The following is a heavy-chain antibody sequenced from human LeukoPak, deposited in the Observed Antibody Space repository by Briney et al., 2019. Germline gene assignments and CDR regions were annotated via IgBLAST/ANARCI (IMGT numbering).Heavy chain of an antibody. Sequence: PSETLSLTCTVSGGSISSYYWGWIRQPAGKGLEWIGRIYTSGSTNYNPSLKSRVTMSVDTSKNQFSLKLSSVTAADTAVYYCARDIGSQMATISDWFDPWGQGTLVTVSS. CDR3: ARDIGSQMATISDWFDP. CDR2: IYTSGST. J-gene: IGHJ5*02. V-gene: IGHV4-4*07. CDR1: GGSISSYY. D-gene: IGHD5-24*01.